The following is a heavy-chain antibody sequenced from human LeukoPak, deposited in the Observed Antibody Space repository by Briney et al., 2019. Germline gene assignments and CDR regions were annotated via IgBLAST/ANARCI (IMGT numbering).Heavy chain of an antibody. V-gene: IGHV3-48*04. CDR2: ISNSGSTK. Sequence: GGSLRLSCAASGFIFNSHSMNWIRQAPGKGLEWISYISNSGSTKYYADSVKGRFTISRDNAKNSVFLQMNSLRAEDTAVYYCAAVIDYWGQGTLVTVSS. CDR1: GFIFNSHS. J-gene: IGHJ4*02. CDR3: AAVIDY.